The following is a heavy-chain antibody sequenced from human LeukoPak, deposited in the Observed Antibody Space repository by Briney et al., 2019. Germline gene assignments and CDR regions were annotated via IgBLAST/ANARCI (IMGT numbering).Heavy chain of an antibody. Sequence: SETLSLTCTVSGGSISSYYWSWIRQPRGKGLEWIGYIHYSGSTHYNPSLKSRVTISVDTSKNQFSLKLSSVTAADTAVYYCARTSEGYCRGRSCYSYYYYMDVWGKGTTVTVSS. V-gene: IGHV4-59*01. D-gene: IGHD2-15*01. J-gene: IGHJ6*03. CDR1: GGSISSYY. CDR2: IHYSGST. CDR3: ARTSEGYCRGRSCYSYYYYMDV.